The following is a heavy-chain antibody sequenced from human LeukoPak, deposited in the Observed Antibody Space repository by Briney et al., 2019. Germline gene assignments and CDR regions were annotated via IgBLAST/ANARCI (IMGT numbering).Heavy chain of an antibody. V-gene: IGHV4-39*01. J-gene: IGHJ4*02. Sequence: SETLSLTCTVSGGSTSSSSYYWGWIRQPSGKGLEWIGSIYYSGSTYYNPSLKSRVTISVDTSKNQFSLKLSSVTAADTAVYYCARHSGYYHYFDYWGQGTLVTVSS. CDR3: ARHSGYYHYFDY. CDR2: IYYSGST. D-gene: IGHD3-22*01. CDR1: GGSTSSSSYY.